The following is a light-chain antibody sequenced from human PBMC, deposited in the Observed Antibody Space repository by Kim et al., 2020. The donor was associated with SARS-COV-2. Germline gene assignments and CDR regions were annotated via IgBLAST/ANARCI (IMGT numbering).Light chain of an antibody. CDR3: QQYGTSPYT. CDR1: QSVSSSA. V-gene: IGKV3-20*01. CDR2: GAS. Sequence: LSPGARATLACMASQSVSSSALAWYQQKPGQAPRVLIHGASSRATGFPDRFSGSGSGTDFTLTISRLEPEDFAVYYCQQYGTSPYTFGQGTKLEI. J-gene: IGKJ2*01.